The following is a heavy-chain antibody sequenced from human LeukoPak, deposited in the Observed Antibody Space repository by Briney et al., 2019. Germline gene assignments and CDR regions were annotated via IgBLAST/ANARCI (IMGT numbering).Heavy chain of an antibody. D-gene: IGHD3-22*01. CDR1: GGSISSSSYY. V-gene: IGHV4-39*01. CDR3: ARLGYGGYYDY. Sequence: SETLSLTCTVSGGSISSSSYYWGWIRQPPGKGLEWIGSIYYSGGTYYNPSLKSRVTISVDTSKNQFSLKLSSVTAADTAVYYCARLGYGGYYDYWGQGTLVTVSS. J-gene: IGHJ4*02. CDR2: IYYSGGT.